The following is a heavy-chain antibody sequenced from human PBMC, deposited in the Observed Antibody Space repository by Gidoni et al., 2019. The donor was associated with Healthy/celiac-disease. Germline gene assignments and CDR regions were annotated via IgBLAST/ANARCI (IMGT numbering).Heavy chain of an antibody. CDR3: ARGPVPIAAPPNWFDP. V-gene: IGHV3-21*01. CDR2: ISSSSSYI. CDR1: GFTFSSYS. D-gene: IGHD6-6*01. Sequence: EVQLVESGGGLVKPGGSLRLSCAASGFTFSSYSMNWVRQAPGKGLEWVSSISSSSSYIYYADSVKGRFTISRDNAKNSLYLQMSSLRSEHTAVYYCARGPVPIAAPPNWFDPWGQGTLVTVSS. J-gene: IGHJ5*02.